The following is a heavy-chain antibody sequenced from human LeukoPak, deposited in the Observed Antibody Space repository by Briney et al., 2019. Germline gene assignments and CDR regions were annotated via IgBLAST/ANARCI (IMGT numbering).Heavy chain of an antibody. D-gene: IGHD2/OR15-2a*01. CDR1: GFTFSTYA. J-gene: IGHJ3*02. V-gene: IGHV3-30*18. CDR3: AKDFYDTSANGAFDI. Sequence: GRPLRLSCVASGFTFSTYAMHWVRQAPGTGLEWVAVISYDGTNKYCADSLKGRFTISRDNSKNTMYLQVNSPRPGDTAVYYCAKDFYDTSANGAFDIWGHGTMVSVSS. CDR2: ISYDGTNK.